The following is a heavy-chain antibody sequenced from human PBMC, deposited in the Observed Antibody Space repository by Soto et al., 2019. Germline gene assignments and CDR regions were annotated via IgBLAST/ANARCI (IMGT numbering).Heavy chain of an antibody. CDR1: GYSFPCYW. Sequence: GAALKISCKGSGYSFPCYWLVWVRQMPGKGLEWMGIIYPGYSDTRYSPSFQGQVTISADKSISTAYLQWSSLKASDTAMYYCARLLSVAGTPNYFDYWGQGPLVTGSS. J-gene: IGHJ4*02. D-gene: IGHD6-19*01. CDR2: IYPGYSDT. CDR3: ARLLSVAGTPNYFDY. V-gene: IGHV5-51*01.